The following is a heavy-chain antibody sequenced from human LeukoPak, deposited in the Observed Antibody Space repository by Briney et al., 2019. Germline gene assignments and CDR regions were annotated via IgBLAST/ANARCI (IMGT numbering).Heavy chain of an antibody. CDR3: AVCRNWPTFDY. V-gene: IGHV3-23*01. CDR2: ISSSGGST. D-gene: IGHD1-20*01. CDR1: GFTFSSYA. J-gene: IGHJ4*02. Sequence: PGGSLRLSCAASGFTFSSYAMSWVRQAPGKGLEGVSAISSSGGSTYYADSVKGRFTISRDNSRNTLYLQMNSLRAEDTAVYYCAVCRNWPTFDYWGQGTLVTVSS.